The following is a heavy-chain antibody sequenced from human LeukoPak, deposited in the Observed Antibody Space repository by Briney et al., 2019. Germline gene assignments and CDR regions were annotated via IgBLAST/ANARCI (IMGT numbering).Heavy chain of an antibody. V-gene: IGHV3-30-3*01. CDR2: ISYDGSNK. CDR1: GFTFSSYA. CDR3: ARGTAVYASWINY. J-gene: IGHJ4*02. Sequence: GGSLRLSCAASGFTFSSYAMHWVRQAPGKGLEWVAVISYDGSNKYYADSVKGRFTISRDNSKNTLILQVDSLRPEDTAVYYCARGTAVYASWINYWGQGTLVTVSS. D-gene: IGHD2-8*01.